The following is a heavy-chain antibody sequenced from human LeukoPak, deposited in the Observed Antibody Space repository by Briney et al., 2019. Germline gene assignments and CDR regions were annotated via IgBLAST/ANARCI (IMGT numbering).Heavy chain of an antibody. CDR1: GYTLTELS. CDR2: FDPEDGET. Sequence: GASVKVSCKVSGYTLTELSMHWVRQAPGKGLEWMGGFDPEDGETIYAQKFQGRVTMTEDTSTDTAYMELSSLRSEDTAVYYCARGVSDFWSGYYTDTEFFDYWGQGTLVTVSS. J-gene: IGHJ4*02. V-gene: IGHV1-24*01. D-gene: IGHD3-3*01. CDR3: ARGVSDFWSGYYTDTEFFDY.